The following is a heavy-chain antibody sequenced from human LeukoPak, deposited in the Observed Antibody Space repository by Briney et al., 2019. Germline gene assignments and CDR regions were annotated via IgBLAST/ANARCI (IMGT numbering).Heavy chain of an antibody. D-gene: IGHD6-19*01. Sequence: ASVKVSCKASGYTFTGYYMHWVRQAPGQGLEWMGWINPNSGGTNYAQKFQGRVTITRDTSINTAYMELSRLRSDDTAVYYCARDGVAGTRYYFDYWGQGTLVTVSS. V-gene: IGHV1-2*02. CDR3: ARDGVAGTRYYFDY. CDR2: INPNSGGT. CDR1: GYTFTGYY. J-gene: IGHJ4*02.